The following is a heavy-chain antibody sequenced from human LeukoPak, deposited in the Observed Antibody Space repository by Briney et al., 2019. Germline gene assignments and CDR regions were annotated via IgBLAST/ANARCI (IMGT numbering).Heavy chain of an antibody. CDR1: GITFSSAE. V-gene: IGHV3-48*03. D-gene: IGHD2-15*01. CDR2: ISSSGTTI. J-gene: IGHJ6*02. Sequence: PGGSLRLSCAASGITFSSAEMNWVRQAPGKGLEWISYISSSGTTIHYADSVKGRFTVSRDNGEQSMYLQMNSLRAEDTAVYYCAREGGIFTGYYYGMDVWGQGTTVTVSS. CDR3: AREGGIFTGYYYGMDV.